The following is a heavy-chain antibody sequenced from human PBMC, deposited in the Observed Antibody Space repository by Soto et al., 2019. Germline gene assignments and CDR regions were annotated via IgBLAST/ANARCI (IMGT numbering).Heavy chain of an antibody. CDR1: GGSISSGGYY. D-gene: IGHD3-22*01. V-gene: IGHV4-31*03. CDR2: IYYSGST. J-gene: IGHJ5*02. Sequence: SETLSLTCTVSGGSISSGGYYWSWIRQHPGKGLEWIGYIYYSGSTYYNPSLKSRVTISVDTSKNQFSLKLSSVTAADTAVYYCARVSPDYYDSSGYVGPWGQGTLVTVSS. CDR3: ARVSPDYYDSSGYVGP.